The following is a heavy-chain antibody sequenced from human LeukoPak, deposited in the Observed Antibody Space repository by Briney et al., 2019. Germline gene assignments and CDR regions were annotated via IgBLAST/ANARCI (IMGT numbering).Heavy chain of an antibody. Sequence: SVKVSCKASGGTFSSYAINWVRQAPGQGLEWMGGIIPIFGTANYAQKFQGRVTITADESTSTAYMELSSLRSEDTAVYYCARDPTRGYSYGATSYYYYGMDVWGQGTTVTVSS. J-gene: IGHJ6*02. D-gene: IGHD5-18*01. CDR2: IIPIFGTA. V-gene: IGHV1-69*13. CDR3: ARDPTRGYSYGATSYYYYGMDV. CDR1: GGTFSSYA.